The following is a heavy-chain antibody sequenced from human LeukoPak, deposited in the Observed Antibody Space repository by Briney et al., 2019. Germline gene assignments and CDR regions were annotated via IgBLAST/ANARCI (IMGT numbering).Heavy chain of an antibody. CDR2: IIPIFGTA. V-gene: IGHV1-69*13. Sequence: SVKVSCKASGGTFSSYAISWVRQAPGQGLEWMGGIIPIFGTANYAQKFQGRVTITADESTSTAYMELSSLRSEDTAVYYYASRRSSYYDSSGYMEHWGQGTLVTVSS. CDR1: GGTFSSYA. D-gene: IGHD3-22*01. J-gene: IGHJ1*01. CDR3: ASRRSSYYDSSGYMEH.